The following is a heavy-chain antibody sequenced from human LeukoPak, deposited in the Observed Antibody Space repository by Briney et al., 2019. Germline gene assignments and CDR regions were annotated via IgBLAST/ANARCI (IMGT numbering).Heavy chain of an antibody. D-gene: IGHD2-15*01. CDR3: ARGLTGYCSGGSCYPSDYYYGMDV. CDR2: MNPNSGNT. V-gene: IGHV1-8*01. Sequence: ASVKVSCKASGYTFTSYDINWVRQAPGQGLEWMGWMNPNSGNTGYVQKFQGRVTMTRNTSISTAYMELSSLRSEDTAVYYCARGLTGYCSGGSCYPSDYYYGMDVWGQGTTVTVSS. J-gene: IGHJ6*02. CDR1: GYTFTSYD.